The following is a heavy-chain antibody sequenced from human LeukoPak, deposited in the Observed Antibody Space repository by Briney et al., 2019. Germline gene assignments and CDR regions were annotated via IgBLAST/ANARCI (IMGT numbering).Heavy chain of an antibody. CDR1: GFTFSNYW. Sequence: PGGSLRLSCAASGFTFSNYWMHWVRQAPGKGLVWVSRINSDGSSTSYADSVKGRFTISRDNAKNTLYLQMNSLRAEDTAVCYCAREDGDGYNSDYWGQGTLVTVSS. V-gene: IGHV3-74*01. CDR3: AREDGDGYNSDY. CDR2: INSDGSST. D-gene: IGHD5-24*01. J-gene: IGHJ4*02.